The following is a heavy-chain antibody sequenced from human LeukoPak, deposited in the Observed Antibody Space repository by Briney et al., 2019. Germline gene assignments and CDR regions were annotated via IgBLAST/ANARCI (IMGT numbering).Heavy chain of an antibody. Sequence: GASVKVSCKAPGYNFSSYGISWVGQAPRQGLEWIGWISAYNGNTNYAQKLQGRVTMTTDTSTSTAYMELRSLRSDDTAVYYCARVLTMVRGAFNWFDPWGQGTLVTVSS. V-gene: IGHV1-18*01. D-gene: IGHD3-10*01. CDR3: ARVLTMVRGAFNWFDP. CDR1: GYNFSSYG. J-gene: IGHJ5*02. CDR2: ISAYNGNT.